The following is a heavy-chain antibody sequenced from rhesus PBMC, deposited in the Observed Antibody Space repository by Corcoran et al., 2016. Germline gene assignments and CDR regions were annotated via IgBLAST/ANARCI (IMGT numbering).Heavy chain of an antibody. CDR3: ARDRSSLYYFDY. CDR1: GGSISDSYR. CDR2: IYGSSTST. V-gene: IGHV4S10*01. J-gene: IGHJ4*01. Sequence: QVQLQESGPGVVKPSETLSLTCAVSGGSISDSYRWSWIRQPPGKGLEWIGYIYGSSTSTNYNPSLKSRVTSSTDTSKNQFSLKLSSVTAADTAVYYCARDRSSLYYFDYWGQGVLVTVSS. D-gene: IGHD6-19*01.